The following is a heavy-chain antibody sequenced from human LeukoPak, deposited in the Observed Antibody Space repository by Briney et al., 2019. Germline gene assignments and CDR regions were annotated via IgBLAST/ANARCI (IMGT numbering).Heavy chain of an antibody. CDR2: IYYSGST. V-gene: IGHV4-59*01. D-gene: IGHD6-19*01. J-gene: IGHJ4*02. CDR3: ARVGIAVASIFDY. Sequence: PSETLSLTCTVSGGSISSYYWSWIRQPPGKGLEWIGYIYYSGSTNYNPSLKSRVTISVDTSKNQFSLKLSSVTAADTAVYYCARVGIAVASIFDYWGQGTLVTVPS. CDR1: GGSISSYY.